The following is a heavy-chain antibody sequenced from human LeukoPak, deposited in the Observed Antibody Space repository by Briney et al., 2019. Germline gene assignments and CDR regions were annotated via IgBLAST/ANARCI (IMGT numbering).Heavy chain of an antibody. CDR1: GGSISSYY. D-gene: IGHD3-10*01. Sequence: SETLSLTCTVSGGSISSYYWSWIRQPPGKGLEWIGYIYYSGSTNYNPSLKNRVTISVDTSKNQFSLKLSSVTAADTAVYYCARDLTYYYGSGSPGPFDPWGQGTLVTVSS. J-gene: IGHJ5*02. CDR3: ARDLTYYYGSGSPGPFDP. V-gene: IGHV4-59*01. CDR2: IYYSGST.